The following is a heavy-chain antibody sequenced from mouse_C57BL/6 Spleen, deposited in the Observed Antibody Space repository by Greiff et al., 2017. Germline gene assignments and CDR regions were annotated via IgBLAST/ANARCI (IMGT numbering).Heavy chain of an antibody. Sequence: VKVVESGAELARPGASVKLSCKASGYTFTSYGISWVKQRTGQGLEWIGEIYPRSGNTYYNEKFKGKATLTADKSSSTAYMELRSLTSEDSAVYFCARCYGSSYAMDYWGQGTSVTVSS. CDR2: IYPRSGNT. V-gene: IGHV1-81*01. CDR1: GYTFTSYG. J-gene: IGHJ4*01. CDR3: ARCYGSSYAMDY. D-gene: IGHD1-1*01.